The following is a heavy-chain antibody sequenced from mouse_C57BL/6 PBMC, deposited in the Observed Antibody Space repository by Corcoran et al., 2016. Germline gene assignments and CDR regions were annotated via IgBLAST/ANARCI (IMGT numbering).Heavy chain of an antibody. CDR1: GYTFTDYY. D-gene: IGHD3-2*02. CDR3: AKTAQATGFAY. J-gene: IGHJ3*01. V-gene: IGHV1-26*01. CDR2: INPNNGGT. Sequence: EVQLQQSGPELVKPGASVKISCKASGYTFTDYYMNWVKQRHGKSLEWIGDINPNNGGTSYNQKFKGKPTLTVDKSSSTAYMELRSLTSEDSAVYYCAKTAQATGFAYWGQGSLVTVSA.